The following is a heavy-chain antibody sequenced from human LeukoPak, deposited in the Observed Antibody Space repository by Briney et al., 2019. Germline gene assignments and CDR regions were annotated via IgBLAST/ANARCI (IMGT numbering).Heavy chain of an antibody. Sequence: SETLSLTCTVSSGSISSGGYYWSWIRQHPGKGLEWIGYIYYSGSTYYNPSLKSRVTISVNTSKNQFSLKLSSVTGADTAVYYCAASPRTSGYDGLFDYWGQGTLVTVSS. D-gene: IGHD5-12*01. V-gene: IGHV4-31*03. CDR1: SGSISSGGYY. J-gene: IGHJ4*02. CDR3: AASPRTSGYDGLFDY. CDR2: IYYSGST.